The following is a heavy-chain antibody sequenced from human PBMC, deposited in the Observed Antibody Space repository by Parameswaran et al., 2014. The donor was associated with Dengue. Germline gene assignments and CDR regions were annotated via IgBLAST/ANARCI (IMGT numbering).Heavy chain of an antibody. J-gene: IGHJ4*02. CDR3: AREDIVVVTYGFDY. V-gene: IGHV3-11*01. Sequence: RWIRQPPGKGLEWVSYISSSGSTIYYADSVKGRFTISRDNAKNSLYLQMNSLRAEDTAVYYCAREDIVVVTYGFDYWGQGTLVTVSS. CDR2: ISSSGSTI. D-gene: IGHD2-21*02.